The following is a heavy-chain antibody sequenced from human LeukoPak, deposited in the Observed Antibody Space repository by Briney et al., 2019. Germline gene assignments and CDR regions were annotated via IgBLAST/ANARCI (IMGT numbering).Heavy chain of an antibody. J-gene: IGHJ6*03. CDR1: GFTFRSYG. D-gene: IGHD6-13*01. Sequence: GGSLRLSCAASGFTFRSYGMHWVRQAPGKGLEWVAVIWYDGSNEYYADSVKGRFTISRDNSKNTLYLQMNSLRAEDTAVYYCARGAAAGRYYYYYMDVWGNGTTVTVSS. CDR2: IWYDGSNE. CDR3: ARGAAAGRYYYYYMDV. V-gene: IGHV3-33*01.